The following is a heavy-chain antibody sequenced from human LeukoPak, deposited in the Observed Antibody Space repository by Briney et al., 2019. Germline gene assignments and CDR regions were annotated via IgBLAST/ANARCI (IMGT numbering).Heavy chain of an antibody. J-gene: IGHJ4*02. CDR3: ARGMQLVDY. V-gene: IGHV3-74*01. D-gene: IGHD6-13*01. CDR2: INTDGSST. Sequence: PGGSLRLSCEASGFTFSTFAMIWVRQPPGKGLVWVSRINTDGSSTSYADSVKDRFTISRDNAKNTLYLQMNSLRAEDTAVYYCARGMQLVDYWGQGTLVTVSS. CDR1: GFTFSTFA.